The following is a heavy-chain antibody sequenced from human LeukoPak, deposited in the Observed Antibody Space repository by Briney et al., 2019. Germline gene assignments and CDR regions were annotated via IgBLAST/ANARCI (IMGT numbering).Heavy chain of an antibody. CDR1: GFTFSSYS. D-gene: IGHD6-19*01. Sequence: GGSLRLSCAASGFTFSSYSMNWVRQAPGRGLEWVSSISSSSSYIYYADSVKGRFTISRDNAKNSLSLQMNSLRAEDTAVYYCARGEGGARWLVRLHAFDIWGQGTMVTVSS. V-gene: IGHV3-21*01. CDR2: ISSSSSYI. J-gene: IGHJ3*02. CDR3: ARGEGGARWLVRLHAFDI.